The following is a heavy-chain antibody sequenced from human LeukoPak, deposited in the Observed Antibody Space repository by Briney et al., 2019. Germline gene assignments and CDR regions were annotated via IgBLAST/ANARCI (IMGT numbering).Heavy chain of an antibody. CDR1: GFTFSSYG. CDR2: IWYDGSNK. Sequence: GGSLRLSCAASGFTFSSYGMHWVRQAPGKGLEWVAVIWYDGSNKYYADSVKGRFTISRDNSKNTLYLQMNSLRAEDTAVYYCAKGGVVPAARRYYYYYYMDVWGKGTTVTVSS. D-gene: IGHD2-2*01. V-gene: IGHV3-33*06. J-gene: IGHJ6*03. CDR3: AKGGVVPAARRYYYYYYMDV.